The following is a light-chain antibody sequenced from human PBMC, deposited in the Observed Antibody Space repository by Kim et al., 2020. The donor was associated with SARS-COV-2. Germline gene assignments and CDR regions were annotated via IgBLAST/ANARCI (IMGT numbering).Light chain of an antibody. V-gene: IGKV3-20*01. J-gene: IGKJ4*01. CDR2: GAS. CDR1: QSVSSSY. CDR3: QLTRT. Sequence: TLSLSPGERATLSCRASQSVSSSYLAWYQQKPGQAPRLLIYGASSRATGIPDRFSGSGSGTDFTLTISRLEPEDFAVYYCQLTRTFGGGTKVDIK.